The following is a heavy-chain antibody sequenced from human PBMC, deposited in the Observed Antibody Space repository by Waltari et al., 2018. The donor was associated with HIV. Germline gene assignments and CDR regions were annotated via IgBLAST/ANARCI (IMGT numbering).Heavy chain of an antibody. Sequence: EGQLLESGGGLVQPGGSLRLSCAASGFTFSNYAMNWVRQAPGKGLEWVSAISGRAYSTYYADSGKGRFTISRDNSQNKLFLQMNSLRADDTAVYFCAKEHQYSHTWYSFYGMDVWGQGTTVTVSS. CDR1: GFTFSNYA. CDR3: AKEHQYSHTWYSFYGMDV. V-gene: IGHV3-23*01. J-gene: IGHJ6*02. CDR2: ISGRAYST. D-gene: IGHD6-13*01.